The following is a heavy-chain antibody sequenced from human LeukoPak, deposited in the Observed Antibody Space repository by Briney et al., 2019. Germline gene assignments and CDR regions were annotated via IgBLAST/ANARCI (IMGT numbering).Heavy chain of an antibody. CDR2: ISSTSSYI. CDR1: GFTFSSYS. V-gene: IGHV3-21*01. D-gene: IGHD3-22*01. J-gene: IGHJ4*02. CDR3: ASATNIYDSSGYYWDNDY. Sequence: PGGSLGLSCAASGFTFSSYSMNWVRQAPGKGLERVSSISSTSSYIYYADSVKGRFTISRDNAKNSLYLQMNSLRAEDTAVYYCASATNIYDSSGYYWDNDYWGQGTLVTVSS.